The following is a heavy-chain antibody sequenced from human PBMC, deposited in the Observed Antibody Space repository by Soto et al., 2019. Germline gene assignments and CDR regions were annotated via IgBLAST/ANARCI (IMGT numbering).Heavy chain of an antibody. CDR3: ARGGGFCGGDCYKGGIDY. D-gene: IGHD2-21*02. Sequence: PGGSLTLSCPASGFPFSPYTMHWLRQTPGKGLEWVAVISYDGSTQYYADSVRGRFTISRDNSKNTLYLQMNSLRADDTAVYYCARGGGFCGGDCYKGGIDYWGQGA. J-gene: IGHJ4*02. CDR2: ISYDGSTQ. V-gene: IGHV3-30-3*01. CDR1: GFPFSPYT.